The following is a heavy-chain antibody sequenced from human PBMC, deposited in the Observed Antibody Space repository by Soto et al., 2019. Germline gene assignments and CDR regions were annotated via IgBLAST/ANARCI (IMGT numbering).Heavy chain of an antibody. J-gene: IGHJ4*02. Sequence: PSETLSLTCPVSGCSISSNIYYWGWIRQPPGKGLEWIGNIHYSGSTYYDSSLKSRVTISVDTSKNQFSLKLSSVTAADTAVYYCASQHYYDSSGYYVGYWGQGTLVTVSS. D-gene: IGHD3-22*01. CDR3: ASQHYYDSSGYYVGY. V-gene: IGHV4-39*01. CDR1: GCSISSNIYY. CDR2: IHYSGST.